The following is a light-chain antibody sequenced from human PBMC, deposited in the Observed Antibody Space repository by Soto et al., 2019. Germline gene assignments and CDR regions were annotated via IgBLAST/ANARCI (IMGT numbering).Light chain of an antibody. CDR2: DAS. Sequence: PGVRATLSCRASQSVSSYLAWYQQKPGQAPRLLIYDASNRATGIPARLSGSGSGTDFTLTISSLEPEDFAVYYCQQRSNWPLFGQGTKVEIK. J-gene: IGKJ1*01. CDR3: QQRSNWPL. V-gene: IGKV3-11*01. CDR1: QSVSSY.